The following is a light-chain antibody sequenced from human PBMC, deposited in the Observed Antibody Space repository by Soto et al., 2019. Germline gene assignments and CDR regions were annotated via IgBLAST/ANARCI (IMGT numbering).Light chain of an antibody. Sequence: DFQVTQSPSTLSASVGDRVTITCRASQSISSWLAWYQQKPGKAPKLLIYAASSLQSGVPSRFSGSGSGTDFTLTISSLQPEDFATYYCQQSYSTPPDTFGQGTRLEIK. V-gene: IGKV1-39*01. J-gene: IGKJ5*01. CDR1: QSISSW. CDR3: QQSYSTPPDT. CDR2: AAS.